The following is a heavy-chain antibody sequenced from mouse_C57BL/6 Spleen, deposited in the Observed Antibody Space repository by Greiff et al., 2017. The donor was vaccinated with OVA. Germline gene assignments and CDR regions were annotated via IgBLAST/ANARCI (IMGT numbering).Heavy chain of an antibody. CDR3: ARSGGGGWYFDV. J-gene: IGHJ1*03. CDR1: GYTFTSYW. D-gene: IGHD3-2*02. V-gene: IGHV1-50*01. Sequence: QVQLQQPGAELVKPGASVKLSCKASGYTFTSYWMQWVKQRPGQGLEWIGEIDPSDSYTNYNQKFKGKATLTVDTSSSPAYMQLSSLTSEDSAVYYGARSGGGGWYFDVWGTGTTVTVSS. CDR2: IDPSDSYT.